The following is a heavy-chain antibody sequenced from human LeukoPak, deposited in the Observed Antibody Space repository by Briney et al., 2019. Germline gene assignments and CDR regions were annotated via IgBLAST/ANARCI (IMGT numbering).Heavy chain of an antibody. D-gene: IGHD6-13*01. J-gene: IGHJ4*02. Sequence: SETLSLTCTVSGYSISSGYYWGWIRQPPGKGLEWIGSIYHSGSTYYNPSLKSRVTISVDTSKNQFSLKLSSVTAADTAVYYCARFGRGSSWYYFDYWGQGTLVTVSS. CDR3: ARFGRGSSWYYFDY. V-gene: IGHV4-38-2*02. CDR2: IYHSGST. CDR1: GYSISSGYY.